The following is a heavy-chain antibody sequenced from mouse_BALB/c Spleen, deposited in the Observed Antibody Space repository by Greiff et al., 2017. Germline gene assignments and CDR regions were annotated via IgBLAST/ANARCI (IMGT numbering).Heavy chain of an antibody. Sequence: VQLQQSGPELVKPGASVKISCKASGYAFSSSWMNWVKQRPGQGLEWIGRIYPGDGDTNYNGKFKGKATLTADKSSSTAYMQLSSLTSVDSAVYFCARIYYDYDGYFDVWGAGTTVTVSS. J-gene: IGHJ1*01. CDR2: IYPGDGDT. V-gene: IGHV1-82*01. CDR1: GYAFSSSW. D-gene: IGHD2-4*01. CDR3: ARIYYDYDGYFDV.